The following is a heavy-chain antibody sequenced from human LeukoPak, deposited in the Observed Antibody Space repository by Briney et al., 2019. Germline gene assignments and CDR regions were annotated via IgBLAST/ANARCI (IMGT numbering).Heavy chain of an antibody. J-gene: IGHJ6*03. CDR1: GGSISSYY. D-gene: IGHD1-26*01. CDR3: ARDSLAIVGATKDYYYYYMDV. CDR2: IYYSGST. Sequence: SETLSLTCTVSGGSISSYYWSWIRQPPGKGLEWIGYIYYSGSTNYNLSLKSRVTISVDTSKNQFSLKLSSVTAADTAVYYCARDSLAIVGATKDYYYYYMDVWGKGTTVTVSS. V-gene: IGHV4-59*01.